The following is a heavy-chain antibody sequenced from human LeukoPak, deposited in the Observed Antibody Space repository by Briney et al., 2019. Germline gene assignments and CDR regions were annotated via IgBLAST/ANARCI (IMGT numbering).Heavy chain of an antibody. D-gene: IGHD3-10*01. V-gene: IGHV3-7*01. CDR2: IQPDGGET. J-gene: IGHJ5*02. CDR1: GFTFRSHW. CDR3: ARGVRWFDP. Sequence: PGGSLRLPCVGSGFTFRSHWMTWIRQAPGKGVEWVANIQPDGGETYYVDSVTGRFTISRDNARNSLFLQMSSLRVEDTAVYYCARGVRWFDPWGEGTLVTVSS.